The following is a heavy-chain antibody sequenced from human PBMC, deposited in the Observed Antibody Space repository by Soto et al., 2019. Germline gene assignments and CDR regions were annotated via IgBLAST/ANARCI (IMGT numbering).Heavy chain of an antibody. CDR2: INPSGGST. J-gene: IGHJ4*02. CDR3: ARDQSYYYDSSGYIDY. D-gene: IGHD3-22*01. CDR1: GYTFTSYY. Sequence: ASVKVSCKASGYTFTSYYMHWVRQAPGQGLEWMGIINPSGGSTSYAQKFQGRVTMTRDTSTRTVYMEMSSLRSEDTAVYYCARDQSYYYDSSGYIDYWGQGTLVTVSS. V-gene: IGHV1-46*01.